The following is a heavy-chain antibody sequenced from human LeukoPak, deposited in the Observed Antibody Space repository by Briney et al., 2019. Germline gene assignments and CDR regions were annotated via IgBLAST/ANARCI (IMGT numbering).Heavy chain of an antibody. CDR3: VRALSGYDDY. D-gene: IGHD5-12*01. CDR2: INSDGTTT. CDR1: GFTFSSHW. J-gene: IGHJ4*02. V-gene: IGHV3-74*01. Sequence: PGGSLRLSCAASGFTFSSHWMHWVRQAPGKGLMWISRINSDGTTTSYADSVKGRFTVSRDNTKNTLYLQMNSLRAEDMALYYCVRALSGYDDYWGQGTLVTVSS.